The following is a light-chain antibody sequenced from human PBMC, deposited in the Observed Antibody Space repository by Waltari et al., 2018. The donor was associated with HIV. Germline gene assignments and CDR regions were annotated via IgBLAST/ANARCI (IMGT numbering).Light chain of an antibody. CDR3: HQYYTTPWA. J-gene: IGKJ1*01. CDR1: KSVLYNSNSKNY. Sequence: DIVLTQSPDSLAVSLGERATINCKASKSVLYNSNSKNYLSWYQQRPGQPPKLLIYWTSTRESGVPDRFSGSASGTDFTLTISGLQAEDVAVYYCHQYYTTPWAFGQGTKVEIK. V-gene: IGKV4-1*01. CDR2: WTS.